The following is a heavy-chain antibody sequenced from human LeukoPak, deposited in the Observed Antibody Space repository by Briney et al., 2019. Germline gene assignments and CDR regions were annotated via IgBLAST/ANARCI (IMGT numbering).Heavy chain of an antibody. J-gene: IGHJ4*02. CDR2: INPNSGGT. CDR3: ARDLASSSGWFD. D-gene: IGHD6-19*01. CDR1: GHTFTGYY. V-gene: IGHV1-2*02. Sequence: ASVKVSCKASGHTFTGYYMHWVRQAPGQGLEWMGWINPNSGGTNYAQKFQGRVTMTRDTSISTAYMELSRLRSDDTAVYYCARDLASSSGWFDWGQGTLVTVSS.